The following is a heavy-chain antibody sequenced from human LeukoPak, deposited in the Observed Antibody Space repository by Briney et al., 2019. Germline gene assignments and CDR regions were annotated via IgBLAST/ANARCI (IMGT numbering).Heavy chain of an antibody. CDR3: ARDLVRGGFDY. V-gene: IGHV4-31*03. D-gene: IGHD3-10*01. CDR1: GGSISSGGYY. CDR2: IYYSGST. Sequence: PSETLSLTCTVSGGSISSGGYYWSWIRQHPGKGLEGIGYIYYSGSTYYNPSLKSRVTISVDTSKNQFSLKLSSVTAADTAVYYCARDLVRGGFDYWGQGTLVTVSS. J-gene: IGHJ4*02.